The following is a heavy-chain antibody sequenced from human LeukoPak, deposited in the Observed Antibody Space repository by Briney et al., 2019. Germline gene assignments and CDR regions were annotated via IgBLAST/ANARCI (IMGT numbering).Heavy chain of an antibody. CDR1: GFTLSTYT. J-gene: IGHJ6*03. CDR2: ISSSSNYI. Sequence: GGSLRLSCAASGFTLSTYTMNWVRQAPGKGLEWVSSISSSSNYIYYADSVKGRFTISRDDAKNSLSLQMNSLRAEDTAVCYCARSGIKMVRGVIIKSPYHMDVWGKGTTVTVSS. V-gene: IGHV3-21*01. D-gene: IGHD3-10*01. CDR3: ARSGIKMVRGVIIKSPYHMDV.